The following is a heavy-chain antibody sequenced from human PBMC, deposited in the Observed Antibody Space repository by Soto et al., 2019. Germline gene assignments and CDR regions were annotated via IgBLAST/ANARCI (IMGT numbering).Heavy chain of an antibody. J-gene: IGHJ6*02. Sequence: PGGSLRLSCAASGFTFSSYAMSWVRQAPGKGLEWVSAISGSGGSTYYADSVKGRFTISRDNSKNTLYLQMNSLRAEDTAVYYCARGYSSSSRYYYYYGMDVWGQGTTVTVSS. V-gene: IGHV3-23*01. CDR1: GFTFSSYA. CDR2: ISGSGGST. CDR3: ARGYSSSSRYYYYYGMDV. D-gene: IGHD6-6*01.